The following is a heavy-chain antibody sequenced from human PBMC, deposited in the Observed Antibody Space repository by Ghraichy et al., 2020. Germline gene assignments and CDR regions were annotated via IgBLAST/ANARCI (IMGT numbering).Heavy chain of an antibody. J-gene: IGHJ6*02. CDR3: GGGQLRYYGMDV. V-gene: IGHV3-15*07. CDR2: IKSKTDGGTT. Sequence: GGSLRLSCAASGFTFSNAWMNWVRQAPGKGLEWVGRIKSKTDGGTTDYAAPVKGRFTISRDDSKNTLYLQMNSLKTEDTAVYYCGGGQLRYYGMDVWGQGTTVTVS. D-gene: IGHD3-16*01. CDR1: GFTFSNAW.